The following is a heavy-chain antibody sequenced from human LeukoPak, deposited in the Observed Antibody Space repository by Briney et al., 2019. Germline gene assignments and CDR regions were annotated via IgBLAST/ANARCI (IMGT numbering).Heavy chain of an antibody. V-gene: IGHV1-46*01. CDR1: GYTFTSYY. CDR2: ISPSGGST. Sequence: ASVKVSCKASGYTFTSYYMHWVRQAPGQGLEWMGIISPSGGSTSYAQKFQGRVTMTRDTSTSTVYMELSSLRSEDTAVYYCARVPSIAAVDYWGQGTLVTVSS. D-gene: IGHD6-6*01. J-gene: IGHJ4*02. CDR3: ARVPSIAAVDY.